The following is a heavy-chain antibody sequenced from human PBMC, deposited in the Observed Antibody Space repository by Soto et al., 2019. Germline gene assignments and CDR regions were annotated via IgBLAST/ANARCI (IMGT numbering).Heavy chain of an antibody. V-gene: IGHV3-33*01. CDR1: GFTFSSYG. D-gene: IGHD2-15*01. J-gene: IGHJ4*02. CDR3: ARDLNRYCSGGSCYSAIF. CDR2: IWYDGSNK. Sequence: QVQLVESGGGVVQPGRSLRLSCAASGFTFSSYGMHWVRQAPGKGLEWVAVIWYDGSNKYYADSVKGRFTISRDNSKNTLYLQMNSLRAEDTAVYSCARDLNRYCSGGSCYSAIFWGQGTLVTVSS.